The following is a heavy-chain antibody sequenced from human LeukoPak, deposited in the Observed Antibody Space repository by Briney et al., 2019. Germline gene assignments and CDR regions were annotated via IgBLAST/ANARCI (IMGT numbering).Heavy chain of an antibody. CDR1: GGSISSSSYY. CDR2: IYYSGST. V-gene: IGHV4-39*01. J-gene: IGHJ5*02. D-gene: IGHD3-3*01. Sequence: SETLSLTRTVSGGSISSSSYYWGWIRQPPGKGLEWIGSIYYSGSTYYNPSLKSRVTISVDTSENQFSLKLSSVTAADTAVYYCARHTIYDFWSGYLNWFDPWGQGTLVTVSS. CDR3: ARHTIYDFWSGYLNWFDP.